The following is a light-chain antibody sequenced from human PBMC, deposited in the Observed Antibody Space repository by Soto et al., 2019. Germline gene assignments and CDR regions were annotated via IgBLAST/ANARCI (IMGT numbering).Light chain of an antibody. CDR1: QSVNIY. V-gene: IGKV3D-15*01. CDR3: QQYDDWLRLT. J-gene: IGKJ4*01. Sequence: EIVMTQSPATLSVSPGERPTLSCRARQSVNIYLVWYQQKPGQAPPLLIFGASSRDTGIPARFSGSGSGTEFNLPISSLQADDFAVYFCQQYDDWLRLTFGGGTKVEIK. CDR2: GAS.